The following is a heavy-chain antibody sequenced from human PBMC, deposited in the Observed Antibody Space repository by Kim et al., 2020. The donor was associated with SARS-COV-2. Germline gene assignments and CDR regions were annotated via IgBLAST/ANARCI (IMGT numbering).Heavy chain of an antibody. D-gene: IGHD3-9*01. CDR2: IYYSGST. V-gene: IGHV4-39*01. Sequence: SETLSLTCTVSGGSISSSSYYWGWIRQPPGKGLEWIGSIYYSGSTYYNPSLKSRVTISVDTSKNQFSLKLSSVTAADTAVYYCARILRYFDWLLSPNLPLGYYGMDVWGQGTTVTVSS. CDR1: GGSISSSSYY. CDR3: ARILRYFDWLLSPNLPLGYYGMDV. J-gene: IGHJ6*02.